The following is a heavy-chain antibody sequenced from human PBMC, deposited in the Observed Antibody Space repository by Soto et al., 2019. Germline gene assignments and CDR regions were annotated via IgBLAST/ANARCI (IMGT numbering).Heavy chain of an antibody. CDR3: HSSWQPFSSGSKGDYFDY. V-gene: IGHV3-30*03. Sequence: GGSLRLSCAASRFTFSTYGMHWVRQAPGKGLEWVAVISYDGSNKYYADSVKGRFTISRDNSKNTLYLQMNSLRADDTGVYYCHSSWQPFSSGSKGDYFDYWGQGTLVTVSS. CDR1: RFTFSTYG. J-gene: IGHJ4*02. CDR2: ISYDGSNK. D-gene: IGHD6-19*01.